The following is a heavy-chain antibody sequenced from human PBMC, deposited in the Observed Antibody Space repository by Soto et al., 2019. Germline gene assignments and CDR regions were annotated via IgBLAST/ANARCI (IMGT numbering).Heavy chain of an antibody. Sequence: GGSLRLSCAASGFTFSNYGMHWVRQAPGKGLEWVAFISDDGSNKYYADSMRGRFTMSRDTSTRTLYLQMSSLRVEDTAVYYCTKRRNVLRFLEWSSGMEVWGQGTTVTASS. CDR1: GFTFSNYG. V-gene: IGHV3-30*18. CDR2: ISDDGSNK. J-gene: IGHJ6*01. CDR3: TKRRNVLRFLEWSSGMEV. D-gene: IGHD3-3*01.